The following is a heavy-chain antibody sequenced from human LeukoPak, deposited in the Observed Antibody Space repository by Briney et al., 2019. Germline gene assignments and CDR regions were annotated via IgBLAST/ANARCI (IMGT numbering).Heavy chain of an antibody. J-gene: IGHJ4*02. D-gene: IGHD3-3*01. V-gene: IGHV3-30*18. CDR2: ISYDGSNK. CDR1: GFTFSSYG. CDR3: AKDLEVSEWELTGIDY. Sequence: PGGSLRLSCAASGFTFSSYGMHWVRQAPGKGLEWVAVISYDGSNKYYADSVKGRFTISRDNSKNTLYLQMSSLRAEDTAAYYCAKDLEVSEWELTGIDYWGQGTLVTVSS.